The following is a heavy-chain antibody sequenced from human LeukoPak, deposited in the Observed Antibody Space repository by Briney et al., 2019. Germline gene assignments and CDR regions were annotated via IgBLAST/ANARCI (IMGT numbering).Heavy chain of an antibody. D-gene: IGHD2-2*01. J-gene: IGHJ4*02. CDR1: GGSISSYY. V-gene: IGHV4-59*01. CDR2: IYYSGST. CDR3: ARVGIVVVPAAIPHFDY. Sequence: PSETLSPTCTVSGGSISSYYWSWIRQPPGKGLEWIGYIYYSGSTNYNPSLKSRVTISVDTSKNQFSLKLSSVTAADTAVYYCARVGIVVVPAAIPHFDYWGQGTLVTVSS.